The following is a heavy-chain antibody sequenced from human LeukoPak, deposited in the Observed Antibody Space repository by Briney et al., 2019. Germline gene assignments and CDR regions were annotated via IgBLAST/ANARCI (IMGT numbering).Heavy chain of an antibody. CDR2: IYSGGST. Sequence: GGSLRLSCAASGFTVSSNYMSWVRQAPGKGLEWVSVIYSGGSTYYADSVKGRFTISRDNSKNTLYLQMNSLRAEDTAVYYCARWHYAPSGRFDPWGQGTLVTVSS. J-gene: IGHJ5*02. D-gene: IGHD2-2*01. CDR1: GFTVSSNY. CDR3: ARWHYAPSGRFDP. V-gene: IGHV3-66*01.